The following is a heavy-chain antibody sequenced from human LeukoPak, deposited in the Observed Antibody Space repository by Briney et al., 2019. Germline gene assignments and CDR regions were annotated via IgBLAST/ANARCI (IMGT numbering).Heavy chain of an antibody. Sequence: GRSLRLSCAASGFTFSSYGMHWVRQAPGKGLEWVSSISSSSSYIYYADSVKGRFTISRDNAKNSLYLQMNSLRAEDTAVYYCARDSRTSAPDYWGQGTLVTVSS. CDR3: ARDSRTSAPDY. V-gene: IGHV3-21*01. CDR1: GFTFSSYG. J-gene: IGHJ4*02. CDR2: ISSSSSYI. D-gene: IGHD3-16*01.